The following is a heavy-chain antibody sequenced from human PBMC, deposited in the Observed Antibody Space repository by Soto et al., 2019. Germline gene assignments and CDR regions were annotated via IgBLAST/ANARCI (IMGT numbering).Heavy chain of an antibody. D-gene: IGHD2-21*01. Sequence: XGSLSPSFATAGCTFSDHYMSWIRQAPGKGLEFISYISPGGRYTNYGDSVKGRFTISRDNAKNSLFLQVNTLGDEDTAVDYCSRGGGGGVFDLWGQGTLVTGPS. J-gene: IGHJ4*02. V-gene: IGHV3-11*05. CDR3: SRGGGGGVFDL. CDR2: ISPGGRYT. CDR1: GCTFSDHY.